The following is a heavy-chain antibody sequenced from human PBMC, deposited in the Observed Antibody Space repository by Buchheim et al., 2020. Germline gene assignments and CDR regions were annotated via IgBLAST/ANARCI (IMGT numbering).Heavy chain of an antibody. J-gene: IGHJ6*02. CDR3: ARDFAAAGDYGMDV. V-gene: IGHV3-33*01. CDR2: IWHDGSKK. CDR1: GFTFSNHG. D-gene: IGHD6-13*01. Sequence: QVQLVESGGGVVQPGRSLRLSCAASGFTFSNHGMHWVRQAPGKGLEWVAVIWHDGSKKYYAESVKGRFTISRDNSKKTLYVQMNSLRAEDTAVYYCARDFAAAGDYGMDVWGQGTT.